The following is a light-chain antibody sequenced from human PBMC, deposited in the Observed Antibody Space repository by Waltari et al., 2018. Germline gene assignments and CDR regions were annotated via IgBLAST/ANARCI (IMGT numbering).Light chain of an antibody. Sequence: DIQMTQSPSTLSASVGDRVTHTCRASQSISPYLAWSQQKPGKAPKLLIYKSSTVESGVPSRFSGSGSGTEFTLTISGLQPDDFATYYCQQYNIYPLTFGGGTKVEIK. CDR1: QSISPY. J-gene: IGKJ4*01. V-gene: IGKV1-5*03. CDR2: KSS. CDR3: QQYNIYPLT.